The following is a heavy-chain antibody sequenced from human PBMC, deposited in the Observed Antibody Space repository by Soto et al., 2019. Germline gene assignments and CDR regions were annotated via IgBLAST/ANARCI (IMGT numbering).Heavy chain of an antibody. CDR3: ARRFGSGKYYFDF. V-gene: IGHV4-34*01. Sequence: LSETLSLTCAVYGGSFSGHYCSWIRQSPGKGLEWIGEINQSGSTNYNPSLKSRVRMSEDTSKNQFSLKVTSVTAADTAVYYCARRFGSGKYYFDFWGQGTLVTVSS. CDR1: GGSFSGHY. CDR2: INQSGST. D-gene: IGHD3-10*01. J-gene: IGHJ4*02.